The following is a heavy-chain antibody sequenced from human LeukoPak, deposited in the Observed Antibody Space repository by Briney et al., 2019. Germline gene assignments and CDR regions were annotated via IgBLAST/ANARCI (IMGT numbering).Heavy chain of an antibody. CDR1: GFTFSSYA. CDR2: ISYDGSNK. Sequence: PGGSLRLSCAASGFTFSSYAMHWVRQAPGKGLEWVAVISYDGSNKYYADSVKGRFTISGDNSKNTLYLQMNSLRAEDTAVYYCASQKLERLFSWFDPWGQGTLVTVSS. V-gene: IGHV3-30*04. D-gene: IGHD1-1*01. J-gene: IGHJ5*02. CDR3: ASQKLERLFSWFDP.